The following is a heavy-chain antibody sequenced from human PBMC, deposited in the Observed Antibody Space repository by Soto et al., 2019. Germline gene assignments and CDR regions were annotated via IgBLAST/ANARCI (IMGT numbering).Heavy chain of an antibody. D-gene: IGHD3-3*01. Sequence: KASETLSLTCTVSGGSISSGDYYWRWIRQPPGKGLEGIGYIYYSGGTYYNPSLKSRVTISVDTSKNQFSLKLSSVTAADTAVYYGAREAFWGGYDYWGQGTLVTVSS. CDR1: GGSISSGDYY. CDR2: IYYSGGT. CDR3: AREAFWGGYDY. J-gene: IGHJ4*02. V-gene: IGHV4-30-4*01.